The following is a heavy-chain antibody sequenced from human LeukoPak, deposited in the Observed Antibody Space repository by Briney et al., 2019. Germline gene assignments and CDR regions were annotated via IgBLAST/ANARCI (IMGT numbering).Heavy chain of an antibody. CDR1: GYTFTSYS. CDR3: AREVPYDTSRYYQPFDY. CDR2: ISAYNGNT. Sequence: ASVKVSCKASGYTFTSYSMHWVRQAPGQGLEWMGWISAYNGNTNYAQKLQGRVTMTTDTSTSTAYMNLRSLRSDDTAVYYCAREVPYDTSRYYQPFDYWGQGTPVTVSS. V-gene: IGHV1-18*04. D-gene: IGHD3-22*01. J-gene: IGHJ4*02.